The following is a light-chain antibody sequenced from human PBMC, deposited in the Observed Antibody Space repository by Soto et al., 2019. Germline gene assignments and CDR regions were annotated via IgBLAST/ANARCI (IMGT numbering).Light chain of an antibody. J-gene: IGLJ3*02. CDR2: YND. Sequence: QSVMTQPPSVSAAPGQKVTISCSGSSSNIGGNSVYWYQQLPGTAPKLLISYNDQRPSGVPARFSGSKSGTSASLAISGLRSEDEADYYCAAWDDSLSGWVFGGGTKLTVL. V-gene: IGLV1-47*02. CDR3: AAWDDSLSGWV. CDR1: SSNIGGNS.